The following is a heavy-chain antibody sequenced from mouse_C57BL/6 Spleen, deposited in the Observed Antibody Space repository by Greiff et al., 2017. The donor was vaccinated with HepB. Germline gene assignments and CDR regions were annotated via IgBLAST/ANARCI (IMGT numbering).Heavy chain of an antibody. Sequence: EVKVVESGGGLVKPGGSLKLSCAASGFTFSSYAMSWVRQTPEKRLEWVATISDGGSYTYYPDNVKGRFTISRDNAKNNLYLQMSHLKSEDTAMYYCARDEDGYYGGYFDVWGTGTTVTVSS. CDR3: ARDEDGYYGGYFDV. D-gene: IGHD2-3*01. CDR2: ISDGGSYT. V-gene: IGHV5-4*01. CDR1: GFTFSSYA. J-gene: IGHJ1*03.